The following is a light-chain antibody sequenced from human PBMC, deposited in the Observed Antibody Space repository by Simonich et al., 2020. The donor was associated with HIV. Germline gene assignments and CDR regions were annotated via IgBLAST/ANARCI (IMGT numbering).Light chain of an antibody. J-gene: IGKJ4*01. CDR1: QGISNY. CDR3: QKYSRAPPLT. CDR2: DAY. V-gene: IGKV1-27*01. Sequence: DSQMTQSPSSLSASVGDRVTITCRASQGISNYLAWYQQKPGKVPKLLIYDAYTLQSGVPSRFSGSGSGTYFTLTISGLQPEDVATYYCQKYSRAPPLTFGGGTKVEIK.